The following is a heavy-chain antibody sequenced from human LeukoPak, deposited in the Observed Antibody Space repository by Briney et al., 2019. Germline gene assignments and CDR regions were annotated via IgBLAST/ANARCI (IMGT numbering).Heavy chain of an antibody. CDR3: AKRSTQTTPSNYIYCYMDV. J-gene: IGHJ6*03. V-gene: IGHV3-23*01. CDR2: MSANGDTT. D-gene: IGHD4-11*01. Sequence: GGSLRLSCAASGFTFYNYAMTWVRQAPGRGLEWVAAMSANGDTTYYADSVRGRSTNSRDNLKNTLYLEMNSLRAEDTAVYYCAKRSTQTTPSNYIYCYMDVWGKGTTVTVS. CDR1: GFTFYNYA.